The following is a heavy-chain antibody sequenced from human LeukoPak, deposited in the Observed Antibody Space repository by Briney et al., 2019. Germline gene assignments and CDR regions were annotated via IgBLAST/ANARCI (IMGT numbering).Heavy chain of an antibody. V-gene: IGHV1-46*01. D-gene: IGHD6-13*01. Sequence: ASVKVSCKASGYTFTSYYMHWVRQAPGQGLEWMGIINPSGGSTSYAQKFQGRVTMTRDMSTSTVYMELSSLRSEGTAVYYCARDSGLTGSSWSASDYWGQGTLVTVSS. J-gene: IGHJ4*02. CDR2: INPSGGST. CDR3: ARDSGLTGSSWSASDY. CDR1: GYTFTSYY.